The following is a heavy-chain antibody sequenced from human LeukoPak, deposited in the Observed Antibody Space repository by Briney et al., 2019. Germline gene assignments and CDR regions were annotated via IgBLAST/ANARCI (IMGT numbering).Heavy chain of an antibody. D-gene: IGHD2-15*01. CDR1: GFTFSSYG. CDR3: ASDFGYCSGGSCYSYGFDY. Sequence: GGSLRLSCAASGFTFSSYGMHWVRQAPGKGLEWVAVIWYDGSNKYYADSVKGRFTISRDNSKNTLYLQMSSLRAEDTAVYYCASDFGYCSGGSCYSYGFDYWGQGTLVTVSS. V-gene: IGHV3-33*01. J-gene: IGHJ4*02. CDR2: IWYDGSNK.